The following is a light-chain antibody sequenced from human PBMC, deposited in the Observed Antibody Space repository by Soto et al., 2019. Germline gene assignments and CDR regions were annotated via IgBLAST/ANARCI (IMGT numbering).Light chain of an antibody. CDR2: GNT. CDR3: QSYDSSLSASYV. CDR1: SSNIGAGYE. V-gene: IGLV1-40*01. J-gene: IGLJ1*01. Sequence: QSVLTQPPSVSGAPGQRVTISCTGSSSNIGAGYEVHWYQHLPGKAPKLLIYGNTNRPSGVPERFSGSKSGTSASLAITGLQAEDEADYYRQSYDSSLSASYVFGGGTKLTVL.